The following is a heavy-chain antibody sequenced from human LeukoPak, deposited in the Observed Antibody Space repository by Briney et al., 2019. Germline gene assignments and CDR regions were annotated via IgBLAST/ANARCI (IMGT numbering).Heavy chain of an antibody. CDR3: ARDCYGEYSGSYLIPFDY. J-gene: IGHJ4*02. Sequence: GGSLRLSCAASGFTFSSYGMHWVRQAPGKGLECVAVIWYDGSKEYYADSVKGRFTISRDNSKNTLYLQMNSLRAEDTAVYYCARDCYGEYSGSYLIPFDYWGQGTLVTVSS. CDR2: IWYDGSKE. V-gene: IGHV3-33*08. CDR1: GFTFSSYG. D-gene: IGHD1-26*01.